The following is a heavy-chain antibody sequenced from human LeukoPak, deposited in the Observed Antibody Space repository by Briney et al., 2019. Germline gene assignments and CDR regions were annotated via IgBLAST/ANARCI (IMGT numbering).Heavy chain of an antibody. V-gene: IGHV1-18*01. D-gene: IGHD3-10*01. CDR1: GYTFTSYR. J-gene: IGHJ6*03. Sequence: ASVNVSCKASGYTFTSYRISWVRQAPAQGLEWMGWISGYNGKKNYAQKLQGRVTMTTDTSTSTAYMELRSLRSDDTAMYYCARVPIPEVLWFGEEQGGYYYYYMDVWGKGTTVTISS. CDR2: ISGYNGKK. CDR3: ARVPIPEVLWFGEEQGGYYYYYMDV.